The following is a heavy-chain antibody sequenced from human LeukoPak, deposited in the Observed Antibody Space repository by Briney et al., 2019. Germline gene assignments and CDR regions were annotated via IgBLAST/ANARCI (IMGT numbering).Heavy chain of an antibody. CDR3: ARLGFGDLLSHYYYHMDV. D-gene: IGHD3-10*01. CDR2: VHLSGST. J-gene: IGHJ6*03. CDR1: GASLSGYY. V-gene: IGHV4-59*01. Sequence: SETLSLTCTVSGASLSGYYWAWIRQSPGKGLEYIGYVHLSGSTRYDPSLASRVTLSTDTSKNQFSLKLSSVTAADTAIYYCARLGFGDLLSHYYYHMDVWGKGTTVTVSS.